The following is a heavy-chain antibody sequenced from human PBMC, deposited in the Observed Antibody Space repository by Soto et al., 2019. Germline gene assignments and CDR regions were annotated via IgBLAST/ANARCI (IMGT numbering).Heavy chain of an antibody. J-gene: IGHJ6*02. D-gene: IGHD2-2*01. Sequence: SVKVSCKASGGTFSSYAISWVRQAPGQGLEWMGGIIPISGTANYAQKFQGRVTITADESTSTAYMELSSLRSEDTAVYYCARSQGTSTSLEIYYYYYYGMDVWGQGTAVTVSS. CDR3: ARSQGTSTSLEIYYYYYYGMDV. CDR1: GGTFSSYA. V-gene: IGHV1-69*13. CDR2: IIPISGTA.